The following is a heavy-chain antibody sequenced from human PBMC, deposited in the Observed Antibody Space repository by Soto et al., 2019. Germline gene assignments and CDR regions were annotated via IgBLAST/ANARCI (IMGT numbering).Heavy chain of an antibody. J-gene: IGHJ6*02. CDR3: ARVDRRVTTVTTPSYYGMDV. Sequence: LSLTCTVSGGSISSYYWSWIRQPPGKGLEWIGYIYYSGSTNYNPSLKSRVTISVDTSKNQFSLKLSSVTAADTAVYYCARVDRRVTTVTTPSYYGMDVWGQGTTVTVSS. D-gene: IGHD4-4*01. CDR2: IYYSGST. CDR1: GGSISSYY. V-gene: IGHV4-59*01.